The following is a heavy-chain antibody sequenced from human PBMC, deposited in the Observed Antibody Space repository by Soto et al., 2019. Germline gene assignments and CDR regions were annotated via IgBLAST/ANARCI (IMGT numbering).Heavy chain of an antibody. J-gene: IGHJ4*02. CDR3: ASHVKGADTWPVHY. CDR2: VYTSGSA. D-gene: IGHD3-10*02. V-gene: IGHV4-39*01. Sequence: SETLSLTCTVSGGSISSTRHFWVWIRQPPRKGQEWVGTVYTSGSASYHPSLKSRVTMSVNTSKSQFSLQLTSVTAAYTAIYYCASHVKGADTWPVHYWGQGALVTVS. CDR1: GGSISSTRHF.